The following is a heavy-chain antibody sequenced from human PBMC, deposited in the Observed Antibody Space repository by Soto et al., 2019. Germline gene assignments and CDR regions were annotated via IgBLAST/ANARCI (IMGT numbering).Heavy chain of an antibody. CDR2: IIPISGTA. Sequence: QVQLMQSGAEVKKPGSSVKVSYKASGGTFSTNAISWVRQAPGQGLEWMGAIIPISGTAHYVPKFQGRVTIAADESTTTAYMGLSSLRSDDTAVYYCARDYYDSSGRRHYFDYWGQGTLVTVSS. CDR1: GGTFSTNA. V-gene: IGHV1-69*01. J-gene: IGHJ4*02. D-gene: IGHD3-22*01. CDR3: ARDYYDSSGRRHYFDY.